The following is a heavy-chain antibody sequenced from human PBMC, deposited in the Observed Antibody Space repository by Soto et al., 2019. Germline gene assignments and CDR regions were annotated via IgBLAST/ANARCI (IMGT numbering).Heavy chain of an antibody. V-gene: IGHV3-30*04. CDR1: GFTFSSYA. D-gene: IGHD3-16*01. CDR2: ISYDGNNK. CDR3: AKAPRGIYYFDY. J-gene: IGHJ4*02. Sequence: QVQLVESGGGVVQPGRSLRLSCAASGFTFSSYAMHWVRQAPGKGLEWVAVISYDGNNKYYADSVKGRFTISRDNSKNTLYLQMNSLRAEDTAVYYCAKAPRGIYYFDYWGQGTLVTVSS.